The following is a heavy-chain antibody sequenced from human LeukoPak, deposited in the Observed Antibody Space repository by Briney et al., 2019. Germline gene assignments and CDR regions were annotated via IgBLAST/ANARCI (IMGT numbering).Heavy chain of an antibody. CDR2: IIPIFGTA. D-gene: IGHD3-22*01. CDR1: GGTFSSYA. Sequence: SVKVSCKASGGTFSSYAISWVRQAPGQGLEWMGGIIPIFGTANYAQKFQGRVTITTDESTSTAYTELSSLRSDDTAVYYCARVRIDTMIVPDADAFDIWGQGTMVTVSS. V-gene: IGHV1-69*05. CDR3: ARVRIDTMIVPDADAFDI. J-gene: IGHJ3*02.